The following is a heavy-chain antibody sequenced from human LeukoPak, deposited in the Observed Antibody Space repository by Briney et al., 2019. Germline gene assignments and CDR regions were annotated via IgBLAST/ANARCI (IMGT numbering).Heavy chain of an antibody. D-gene: IGHD2-8*02. CDR2: INPGDSDT. Sequence: GESLKISCKGSGYTFTSYWIGWVRQMPGKGLEWMGIINPGDSDTRYSPSFQGQVTISVDKSISSAYLQWNSLKASDTAMYYCVRPGPPDCWGQGTLVTVSS. V-gene: IGHV5-51*01. J-gene: IGHJ4*02. CDR3: VRPGPPDC. CDR1: GYTFTSYW.